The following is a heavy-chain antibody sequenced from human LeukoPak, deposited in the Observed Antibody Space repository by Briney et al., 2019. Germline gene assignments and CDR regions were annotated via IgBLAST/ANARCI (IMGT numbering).Heavy chain of an antibody. CDR3: ARDRDSSGWYVYYYYGMDV. D-gene: IGHD6-19*01. CDR1: GYTFTSYG. V-gene: IGHV1-18*01. J-gene: IGHJ6*02. CDR2: ISAYNGNT. Sequence: VASVKVSCKASGYTFTSYGISWVRQAPGQGLEWMGWISAYNGNTNYAQKLQGRVTMTTDTSTSTAYMELRSLRSDDTAVYYCARDRDSSGWYVYYYYGMDVLGQGTTVTVSS.